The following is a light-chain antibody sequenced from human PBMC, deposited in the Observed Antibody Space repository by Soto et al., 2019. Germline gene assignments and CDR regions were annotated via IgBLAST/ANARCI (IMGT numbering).Light chain of an antibody. CDR2: DAS. J-gene: IGKJ2*01. Sequence: DIQMTQSPSSLSASVGDRVTITCQASQDISNYLNWYQQKPGKAPKLLIYDASNLETGVPSRFSGSGSGTDFTFTISSLQTEDIATYYCQQYDILLYTFGQGTKLEIK. CDR3: QQYDILLYT. V-gene: IGKV1-33*01. CDR1: QDISNY.